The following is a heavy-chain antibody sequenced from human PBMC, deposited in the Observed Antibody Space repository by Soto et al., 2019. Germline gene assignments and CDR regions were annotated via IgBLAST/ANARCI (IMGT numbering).Heavy chain of an antibody. V-gene: IGHV3-23*01. CDR3: AKRSGCFYFDSRENFDY. CDR1: GFTFSSFA. Sequence: EVQLLESGGGLVQPGGSLRLSCAASGFTFSSFAMSWVRQAPGKGLDWVSGIRGSGDTTYYADSVKGRFTISGDNSKNTLYLQMNSLRAEDTAVYYCAKRSGCFYFDSRENFDYWGQGTLVTVSP. J-gene: IGHJ4*02. D-gene: IGHD3-22*01. CDR2: IRGSGDTT.